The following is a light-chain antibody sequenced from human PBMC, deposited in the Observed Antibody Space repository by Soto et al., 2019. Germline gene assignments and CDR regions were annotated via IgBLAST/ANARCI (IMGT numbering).Light chain of an antibody. V-gene: IGLV2-8*01. J-gene: IGLJ2*01. CDR2: EVN. Sequence: QSALTQPPSASGSPGQSVTISCTGTSSDVGGYNFVSWYQQYPGKAPKLMIYEVNKRPSGVPDRFSGSKSGNTASLTVSGLQAEDEADYYCNSYGGSKNVVFGGGTKLTVL. CDR3: NSYGGSKNVV. CDR1: SSDVGGYNF.